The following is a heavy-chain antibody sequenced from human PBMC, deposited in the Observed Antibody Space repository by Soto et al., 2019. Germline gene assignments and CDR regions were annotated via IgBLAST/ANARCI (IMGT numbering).Heavy chain of an antibody. CDR3: ARDLRTTETGYSSGWYYPYYYYYMEV. CDR2: INPNSGGT. D-gene: IGHD6-19*01. J-gene: IGHJ6*03. CDR1: GYTFTGYY. V-gene: IGHV1-2*04. Sequence: ASVKVSCKASGYTFTGYYMHWVRQAPGQGLEWMGWINPNSGGTNYAQKFQGWVTMTRDTSISTAYMELSRLRSDDTAVYYCARDLRTTETGYSSGWYYPYYYYYMEVWGKGTTVTVSS.